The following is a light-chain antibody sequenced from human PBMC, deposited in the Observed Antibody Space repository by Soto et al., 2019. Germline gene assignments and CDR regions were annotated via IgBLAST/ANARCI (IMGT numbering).Light chain of an antibody. Sequence: EIVMTQSPATLSVSPGERATLSCRASQSVSSNLAWYQQKPGQAPRLLIYGASTRATGIPDRFSGSGSGTDFTLTISRLQSEDFAVYYCQQYNTWPFTFGQGTRLEIK. CDR1: QSVSSN. CDR2: GAS. CDR3: QQYNTWPFT. J-gene: IGKJ5*01. V-gene: IGKV3D-15*01.